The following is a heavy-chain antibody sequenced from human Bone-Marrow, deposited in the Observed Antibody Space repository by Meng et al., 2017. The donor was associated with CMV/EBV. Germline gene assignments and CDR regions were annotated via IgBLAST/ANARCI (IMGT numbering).Heavy chain of an antibody. CDR2: ISRGSSYI. V-gene: IGHV3-21*01. Sequence: GESLKISCAASGFTFSSYTMNWVRQAPGKGLERVSSISRGSSYIYYADSVKGRFTISRDDAKNSLYLQMNSLRAEDTAVYYCASADVLLSTYFDLWGRGTLVTVSS. D-gene: IGHD3-10*01. J-gene: IGHJ2*01. CDR3: ASADVLLSTYFDL. CDR1: GFTFSSYT.